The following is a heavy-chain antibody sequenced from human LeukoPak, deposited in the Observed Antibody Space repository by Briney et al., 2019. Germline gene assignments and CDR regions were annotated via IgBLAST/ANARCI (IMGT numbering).Heavy chain of an antibody. J-gene: IGHJ5*02. Sequence: GGSLRLSCAASGXTFSTYAMHWVRQAPGKGLEWVAVISYDGSNKYYADSVKGRFTISRDNSKNTLYLQMNTLRAEDTAVYYCAKDVSWNWFDPWGQGILVTVSS. CDR3: AKDVSWNWFDP. V-gene: IGHV3-30*18. CDR1: GXTFSTYA. CDR2: ISYDGSNK.